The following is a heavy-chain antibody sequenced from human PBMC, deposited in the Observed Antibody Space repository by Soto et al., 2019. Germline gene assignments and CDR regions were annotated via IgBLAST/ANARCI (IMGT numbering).Heavy chain of an antibody. D-gene: IGHD1-26*01. CDR1: GFSLSTSGVA. CDR3: AHSGGSERIDTFDV. V-gene: IGHV2-5*02. J-gene: IGHJ3*01. CDR2: IYWDDDK. Sequence: QITLKESGPTLVKPTQTLTLTFTFSGFSLSTSGVAVAWIRQPPGKALEWLALIYWDDDKHYSPSLRSRVTITKDTSKNQVVLTMTNMDPMDTATYYCAHSGGSERIDTFDVWGQGTLVTVSS.